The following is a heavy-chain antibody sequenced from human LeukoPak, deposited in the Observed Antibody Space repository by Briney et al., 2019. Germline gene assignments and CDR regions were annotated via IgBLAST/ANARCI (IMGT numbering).Heavy chain of an antibody. Sequence: GGSLRLSCAASGFTFSSYSMNWVRQAPGKGLEWVSYISSSSSTIYYADSVKGPFTISRDNAKNSLYLQMNSLRAEDTAVYYCARRGRGSYSNYYYMDVWGGGTTVTVSS. D-gene: IGHD1-26*01. J-gene: IGHJ6*03. CDR3: ARRGRGSYSNYYYMDV. CDR2: ISSSSSTI. CDR1: GFTFSSYS. V-gene: IGHV3-48*01.